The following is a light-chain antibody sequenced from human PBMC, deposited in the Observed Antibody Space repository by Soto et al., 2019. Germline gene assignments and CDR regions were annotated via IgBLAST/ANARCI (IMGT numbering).Light chain of an antibody. CDR3: MQALQTQWP. Sequence: DIVMTQTPLSLPVTAGEPASVSCRSSQSLLHSNGYNYLDWYLQKPGQSPQLLIYWGSNRASGVPDRFSGSGSGTDFTLKISRVEAEDVGVYYCMQALQTQWPFGHGTNVDNK. CDR1: QSLLHSNGYNY. CDR2: WGS. V-gene: IGKV2-28*01. J-gene: IGKJ1*01.